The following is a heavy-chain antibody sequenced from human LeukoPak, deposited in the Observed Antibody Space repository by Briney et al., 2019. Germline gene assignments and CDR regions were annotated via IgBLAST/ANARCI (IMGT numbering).Heavy chain of an antibody. CDR2: INTDGSST. CDR3: AKGHYYDSSGYLYYFDY. V-gene: IGHV3-74*01. Sequence: GGSRRLSCAASGFTFSSYWMHWVRQAPGKGLVWVSRINTDGSSTSYADSVKGRFTISRDNSKNTLYLQMISLGAEDTAVYYCAKGHYYDSSGYLYYFDYWGQGTLVTVSS. D-gene: IGHD3-22*01. J-gene: IGHJ4*02. CDR1: GFTFSSYW.